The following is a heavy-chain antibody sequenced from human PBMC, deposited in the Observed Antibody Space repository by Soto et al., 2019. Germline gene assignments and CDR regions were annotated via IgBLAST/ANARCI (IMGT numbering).Heavy chain of an antibody. CDR1: GGSISSYY. CDR3: ARVKDFWSGYPSGTFDY. J-gene: IGHJ4*02. Sequence: KTSETLSLTCTVSGGSISSYYWSWIRQPPGKGLEWIGYIYYSGSTNYNPSLKSRVTISVDTSKNQFSLKLSSVTAADTAVYYCARVKDFWSGYPSGTFDYWGQGTLVTVSS. V-gene: IGHV4-59*01. D-gene: IGHD3-3*01. CDR2: IYYSGST.